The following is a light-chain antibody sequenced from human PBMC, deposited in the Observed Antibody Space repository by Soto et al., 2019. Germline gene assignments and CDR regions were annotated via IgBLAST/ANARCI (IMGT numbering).Light chain of an antibody. CDR1: QSVSSK. J-gene: IGKJ1*01. CDR3: QQYNNWRT. V-gene: IGKV3-15*01. CDR2: DAS. Sequence: EIVMTQSPATLSVSPGERATLSCRASQSVSSKLAWYQQKPGQPPRLLIYDASTRATGIPARISGSGSGTEFTLTISSLQSEDFAVYYCQQYNNWRTFGQGTKVDI.